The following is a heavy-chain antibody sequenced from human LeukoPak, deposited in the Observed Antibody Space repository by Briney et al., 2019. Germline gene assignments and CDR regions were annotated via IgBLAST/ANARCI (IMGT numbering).Heavy chain of an antibody. J-gene: IGHJ4*02. CDR2: INHSGST. Sequence: SETLSLTCAVYGGSFSGYYWSWIRQPPGKGLEGIGEINHSGSTNYNPSLKSRVTISVDTSKNQFSLKLSSVTAADTAVYYCARAPLYCTNGVCLDYFDYWGQGTLVTVSS. CDR3: ARAPLYCTNGVCLDYFDY. D-gene: IGHD2-8*01. CDR1: GGSFSGYY. V-gene: IGHV4-34*01.